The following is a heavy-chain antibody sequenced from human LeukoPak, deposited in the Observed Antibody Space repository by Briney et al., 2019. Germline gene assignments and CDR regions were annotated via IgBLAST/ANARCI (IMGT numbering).Heavy chain of an antibody. Sequence: GASVKVSCKASGYTFTSYAMHWVRQAPGQRLEWLGWINAGNGNTKYSQKFQSRVTITRDTSASTAYMELSSLRSEDTAVYYCARQANWGGLAAFDIWGQGTMVTVSS. D-gene: IGHD7-27*01. V-gene: IGHV1-3*01. CDR2: INAGNGNT. CDR3: ARQANWGGLAAFDI. J-gene: IGHJ3*02. CDR1: GYTFTSYA.